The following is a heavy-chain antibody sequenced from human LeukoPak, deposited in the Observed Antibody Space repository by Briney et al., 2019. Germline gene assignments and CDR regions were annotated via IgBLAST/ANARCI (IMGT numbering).Heavy chain of an antibody. CDR2: IWYDGSII. V-gene: IGHV3-33*06. J-gene: IGHJ4*02. CDR1: GFTFSSYG. Sequence: PGGSLRLSCAASGFTFSSYGMHWVRRALGKGLEWVAVIWYDGSIIYYTDSVKGRFTISRDNAKNTLYLQMNSLRAEDTARYYCAKSYDYGSDSSYMSFDCWGQGALATVSS. D-gene: IGHD3-10*01. CDR3: AKSYDYGSDSSYMSFDC.